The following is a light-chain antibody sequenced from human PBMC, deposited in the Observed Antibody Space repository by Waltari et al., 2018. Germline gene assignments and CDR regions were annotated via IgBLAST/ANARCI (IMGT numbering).Light chain of an antibody. CDR2: EAS. CDR1: QSVSDW. V-gene: IGKV1-5*03. CDR3: QQYNDYSTWT. Sequence: DIQMTQSPSTLSASVGDTVTITCRASQSVSDWLAWYQHKPGKAPKVLIYEASSLKSGVPSRCSGSGSGTEFTLTISSLQPDDFATYYCQQYNDYSTWTFGQGTKVEIK. J-gene: IGKJ1*01.